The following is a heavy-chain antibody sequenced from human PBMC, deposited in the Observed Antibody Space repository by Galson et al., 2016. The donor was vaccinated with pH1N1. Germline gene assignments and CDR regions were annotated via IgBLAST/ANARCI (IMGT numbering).Heavy chain of an antibody. J-gene: IGHJ5*01. Sequence: PALVKPTQTLTLTCTFSGFSLPTSGMCVTWIRQPPGKALEWLALIRWDDDKYYNTSLKTRLTISKDTSKNQVVLRMTNMDPVDTATYFCARFLYGDFVAYLDPWGQGTRVTVSA. D-gene: IGHD4-17*01. CDR3: ARFLYGDFVAYLDP. CDR1: GFSLPTSGMC. V-gene: IGHV2-70*01. CDR2: IRWDDDK.